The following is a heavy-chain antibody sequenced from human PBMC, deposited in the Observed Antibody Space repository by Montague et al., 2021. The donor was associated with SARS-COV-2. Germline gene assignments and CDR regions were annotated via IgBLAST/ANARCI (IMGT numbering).Heavy chain of an antibody. J-gene: IGHJ5*02. Sequence: SETLSLTCAVYGGSFSGYYWSWIRQPPGKGLEWIGEINHSGSTNYNPSLKSRVTISVDTSKNQFSLRLSSVTAADTAVYYCARQKGRITIFGVVIPPVLPWFDPWGQGTLVTVSS. D-gene: IGHD3-3*01. CDR2: INHSGST. CDR1: GGSFSGYY. V-gene: IGHV4-34*01. CDR3: ARQKGRITIFGVVIPPVLPWFDP.